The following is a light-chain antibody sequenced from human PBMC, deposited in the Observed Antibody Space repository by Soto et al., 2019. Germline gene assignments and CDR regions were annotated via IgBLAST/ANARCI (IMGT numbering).Light chain of an antibody. J-gene: IGKJ1*01. V-gene: IGKV1-6*01. CDR2: GAT. Sequence: ALQMTQSPSSLSASVGDRVTITCRASQDIRTELGWYQQKPGKAPKLLIYGATTLQSGVPSRFSGSDSGTDFTLTISGLQHEDFATYYCLQDYNYPRTFGQGTKVEVK. CDR3: LQDYNYPRT. CDR1: QDIRTE.